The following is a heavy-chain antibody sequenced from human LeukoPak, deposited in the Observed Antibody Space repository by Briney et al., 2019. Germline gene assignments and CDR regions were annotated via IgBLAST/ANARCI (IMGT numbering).Heavy chain of an antibody. D-gene: IGHD3/OR15-3a*01. CDR2: ISYDGTIK. Sequence: PGGSLRLSCAVSGFTFSGYSMHWVRQAPGKGLEWVAFISYDGTIKWYGDSVKGRFTISRDNSKNTLYLQMDSMRAEDTAVYYCAKDRTGSWTFDYWGQGTLVTVSS. CDR3: AKDRTGSWTFDY. J-gene: IGHJ4*02. V-gene: IGHV3-30*02. CDR1: GFTFSGYS.